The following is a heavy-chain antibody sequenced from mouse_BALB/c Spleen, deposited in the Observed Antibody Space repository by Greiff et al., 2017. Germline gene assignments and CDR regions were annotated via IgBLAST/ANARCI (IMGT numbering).Heavy chain of an antibody. V-gene: IGHV14-3*02. Sequence: EVQLQQSGAELVKPGASVKLSCTASGFNIKDTYMHWVKQRPEQGLEWIGRIDPANGNTKYDPKFQGKATITADTSSNTAYLQLSSLTSEDTAVYYCAHYDSYCGWLAYWGQGTRVTVSA. CDR1: GFNIKDTY. CDR3: AHYDSYCGWLAY. J-gene: IGHJ3*01. CDR2: IDPANGNT. D-gene: IGHD2-3*01.